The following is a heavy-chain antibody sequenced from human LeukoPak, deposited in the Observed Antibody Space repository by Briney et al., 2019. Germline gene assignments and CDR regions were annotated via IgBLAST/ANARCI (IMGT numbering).Heavy chain of an antibody. CDR2: IWYDGNNK. Sequence: GGSLRLSCAVSGITVSVNYMNWVRQAPDKGLEWVAVIWYDGNNKYYADSVKGRFTISRDNSKNTLYLQMNSLRAEDTAVYYCAKDWGYTTMVSYYFDYWGQGALVTVSS. CDR1: GITVSVNY. J-gene: IGHJ4*02. CDR3: AKDWGYTTMVSYYFDY. D-gene: IGHD5-18*01. V-gene: IGHV3-33*06.